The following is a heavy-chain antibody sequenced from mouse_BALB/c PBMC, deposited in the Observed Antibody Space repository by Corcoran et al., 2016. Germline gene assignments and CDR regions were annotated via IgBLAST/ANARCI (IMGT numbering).Heavy chain of an antibody. CDR2: INPYNDGT. CDR3: ARLGVSPWYFDV. J-gene: IGHJ1*01. Sequence: EVQLQQSGPELVKPGASVKMSCKASGYTFTSYVMHWVKQKPGQGLEWIGYINPYNDGTKYNEKFKGKATLTSDKSSSTAYMELSSMTSEDSAVYYCARLGVSPWYFDVWGAGTTVTVSS. V-gene: IGHV1S136*01. CDR1: GYTFTSYV.